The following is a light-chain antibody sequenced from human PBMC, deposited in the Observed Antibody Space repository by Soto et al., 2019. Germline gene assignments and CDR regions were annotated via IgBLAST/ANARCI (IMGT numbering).Light chain of an antibody. CDR3: SSYTRSSTLG. CDR2: EVT. Sequence: QSALTQPASVSGSPGQSITISCTGTSSDVGDYNYVSWYQQHPGKAPKLMIYEVTNRPSGVSNRFSGSKSGNTASLTISGLQAEDEADYYCSSYTRSSTLGFGGGTQLIVL. CDR1: SSDVGDYNY. V-gene: IGLV2-14*01. J-gene: IGLJ2*01.